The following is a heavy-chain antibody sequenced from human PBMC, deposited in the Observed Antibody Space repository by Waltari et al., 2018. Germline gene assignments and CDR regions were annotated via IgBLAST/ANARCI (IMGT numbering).Heavy chain of an antibody. CDR2: IDWDDDK. Sequence: QVTLRESCPALVKPTQTLTLTCTFSGFSLSTSGMCVSWIRQPPGKALEWLARIDWDDDKYYSTSLKTRLTISKDTSKNQVVLTMTNMDPVDTATYYCARLIVVVPAATSYYYYGMDVWGQGTTVTVSS. J-gene: IGHJ6*02. CDR1: GFSLSTSGMC. D-gene: IGHD2-2*01. CDR3: ARLIVVVPAATSYYYYGMDV. V-gene: IGHV2-70*15.